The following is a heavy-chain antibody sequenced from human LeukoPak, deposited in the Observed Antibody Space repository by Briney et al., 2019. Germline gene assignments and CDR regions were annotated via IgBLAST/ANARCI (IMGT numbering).Heavy chain of an antibody. V-gene: IGHV2-5*02. CDR3: AHRRTETLRYFDWYFDY. Sequence: SGPTLVNPTQTLTLTCTFSGFSLSTSGVGVGWIRQPPGKALEGLALIYWDDDKRYSPSLKSRLTITKDTSKNQVVLTMTNMDPVDTATYYCAHRRTETLRYFDWYFDYWGQGTLVTVSS. CDR1: GFSLSTSGVG. D-gene: IGHD3-9*01. J-gene: IGHJ4*02. CDR2: IYWDDDK.